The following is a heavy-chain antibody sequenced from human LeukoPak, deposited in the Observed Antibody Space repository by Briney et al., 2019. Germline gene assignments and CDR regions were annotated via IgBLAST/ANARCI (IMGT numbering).Heavy chain of an antibody. CDR2: IYYSGST. Sequence: SETLSLTCTVSGGSISSYYWSWIRQPPGKGLEWIGYIYYSGSTNYNPSLKSRVTISVDTSKNQFSLKLSSVTAADTAVYYCAKDLTIFGVVTQYPPDWVDWGQGTLVTVSS. J-gene: IGHJ4*02. D-gene: IGHD3-3*01. CDR1: GGSISSYY. V-gene: IGHV4-59*01. CDR3: AKDLTIFGVVTQYPPDWVD.